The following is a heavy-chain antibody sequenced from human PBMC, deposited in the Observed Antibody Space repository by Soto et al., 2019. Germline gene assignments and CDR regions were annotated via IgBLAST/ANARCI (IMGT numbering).Heavy chain of an antibody. V-gene: IGHV3-74*01. CDR1: GFTFSNFW. J-gene: IGHJ4*02. CDR3: TRDKGGWGAY. Sequence: EVQLVESGGGLVQPGGSLRLSCAASGFTFSNFWMHWVRQVPGKGLMWVSRINEDGRIINYADSVKGRFTISRDNARDTLYLEMTSLRPEDTVIYNGTRDKGGWGAYWGQGALVTVSS. D-gene: IGHD3-16*01. CDR2: INEDGRII.